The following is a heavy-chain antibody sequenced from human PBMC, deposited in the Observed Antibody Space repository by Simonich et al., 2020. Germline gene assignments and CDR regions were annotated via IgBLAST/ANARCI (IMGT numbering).Heavy chain of an antibody. Sequence: EVQLVESGGGLVQPGGSLRLSCAASGFTFSSYWMSWVRQAPGKGLEWGAKLKQDGSGKYYVDSGKGRSTISRDNAKNSLYLQMNSLRAEDTAVYYCAREYSSSSDPYWYFDLWGRGTLVTVSS. CDR1: GFTFSSYW. D-gene: IGHD6-6*01. V-gene: IGHV3-7*01. J-gene: IGHJ2*01. CDR3: AREYSSSSDPYWYFDL. CDR2: LKQDGSGK.